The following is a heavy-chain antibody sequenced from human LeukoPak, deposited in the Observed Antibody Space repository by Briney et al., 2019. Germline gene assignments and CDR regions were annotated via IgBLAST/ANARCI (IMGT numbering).Heavy chain of an antibody. D-gene: IGHD6-13*01. CDR2: IYYSGST. CDR3: ARASFSSGWYVY. V-gene: IGHV4-59*01. Sequence: PSETLFLTCSVSGGSISRYYWSWIRKPPGKGLEWIGYIYYSGSTNYNPSLKSRVTISVDTSKNQFSLKLSSVTAADTAVYYCARASFSSGWYVYWGQGTLVTVSS. CDR1: GGSISRYY. J-gene: IGHJ4*02.